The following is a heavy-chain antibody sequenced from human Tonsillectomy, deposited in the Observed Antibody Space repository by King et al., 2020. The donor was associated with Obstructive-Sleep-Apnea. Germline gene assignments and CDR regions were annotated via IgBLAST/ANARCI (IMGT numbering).Heavy chain of an antibody. CDR2: IYYTGST. CDR1: DGSISSHY. V-gene: IGHV4-59*08. Sequence: QLQESGPGLVKPSETLSLICTVSDGSISSHYWSWIRQPPGKGLEWIGYIYYTGSTSYNPSLKNRVAMSIDTSKNQFSLKLTSVTAAETAVYYCARWGPQYCIGGSCYSYFDYWGQGTLVTVSS. J-gene: IGHJ4*02. D-gene: IGHD2-15*01. CDR3: ARWGPQYCIGGSCYSYFDY.